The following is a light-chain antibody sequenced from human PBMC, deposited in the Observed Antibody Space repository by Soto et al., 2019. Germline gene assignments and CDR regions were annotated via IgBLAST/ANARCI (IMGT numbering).Light chain of an antibody. CDR1: QAIGVY. CDR3: QKYNSAPLT. J-gene: IGKJ4*01. Sequence: DIQVTQSPSSLSASLADRVTITCRANQAIGVYLAWFQQQPGKVPKLLIYAAYALQSGVPSRFSRSGSGTDFSRTISSLQPEDIATYYCQKYNSAPLTCGGGSKVEI. CDR2: AAY. V-gene: IGKV1-27*01.